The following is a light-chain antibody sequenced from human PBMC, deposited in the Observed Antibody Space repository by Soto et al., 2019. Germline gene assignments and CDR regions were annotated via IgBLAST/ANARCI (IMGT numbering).Light chain of an antibody. V-gene: IGLV1-47*01. Sequence: QSVLTQPPSASATPGQSVTISCSGSSSNIGSTYVFWYQHLPGTAPKLLIYSNTQRPSGVPDRFSGSKSGTSASLAIGGLRSEDEADYYCAAWDNRLNGPVLGGGTKLTVL. CDR2: SNT. J-gene: IGLJ2*01. CDR3: AAWDNRLNGPV. CDR1: SSNIGSTY.